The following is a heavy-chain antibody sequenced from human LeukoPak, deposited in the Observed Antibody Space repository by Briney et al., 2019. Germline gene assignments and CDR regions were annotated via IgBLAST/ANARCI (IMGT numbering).Heavy chain of an antibody. CDR3: VRDWTTVLY. J-gene: IGHJ4*02. CDR2: IYSDGSST. V-gene: IGHV3-74*01. CDR1: GFTFSTYW. Sequence: PGGSLRLSCAASGFTFSTYWMHWVRQAPGKGLVWVSCIYSDGSSTRYADSVRGRFTTSRDNAKNSLYLQMNSLRAEDTAVYYCVRDWTTVLYWGQGALVTVSS. D-gene: IGHD4-17*01.